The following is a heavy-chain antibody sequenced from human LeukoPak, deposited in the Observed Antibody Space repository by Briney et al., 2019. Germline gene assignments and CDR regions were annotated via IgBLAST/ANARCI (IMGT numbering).Heavy chain of an antibody. Sequence: PSETLSLTCTVSGGSISSYYWSWIRQPPGKGLEWIGYIYYSGSTNYNPSLKSRVTISVDTSKNQFSLKLSSVTAADTAVYYCARGTTVVTPGAFDIWGQGTMVTVSS. CDR1: GGSISSYY. CDR2: IYYSGST. CDR3: ARGTTVVTPGAFDI. V-gene: IGHV4-59*01. J-gene: IGHJ3*02. D-gene: IGHD4-23*01.